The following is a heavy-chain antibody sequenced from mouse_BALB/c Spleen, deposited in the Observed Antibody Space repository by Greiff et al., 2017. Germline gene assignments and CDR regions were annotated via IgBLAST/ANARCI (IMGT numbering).Heavy chain of an antibody. D-gene: IGHD1-2*01. CDR3: ARPFITGAMGY. CDR2: INPSSGYT. Sequence: QVQLQQSAAELARPGASVKMSCTASGYTFTSYTMHWVKQRPGQGLEWIGYINPSSGYTEYNQKFKDKTTLTADKSSSTAYMQLSSLTSEDSAVYYCARPFITGAMGYWGQGTSVTVSS. V-gene: IGHV1-4*02. CDR1: GYTFTSYT. J-gene: IGHJ4*01.